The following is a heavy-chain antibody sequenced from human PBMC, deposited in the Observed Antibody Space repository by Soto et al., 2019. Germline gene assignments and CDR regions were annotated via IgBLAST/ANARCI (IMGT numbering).Heavy chain of an antibody. J-gene: IGHJ4*02. CDR3: NRGSEYDFWSGYL. D-gene: IGHD3-3*01. V-gene: IGHV1-69*06. Sequence: QERLVQSGAEVRKPGSSVKVSCKVTGGTSTRYAINWLRQAPGQGLEWMGGIVPMFGTSKYAQKFQGRVRITADTSMNIAYMELRSLRSEDTAVYYCNRGSEYDFWSGYLWGQGTLVSVSS. CDR2: IVPMFGTS. CDR1: GGTSTRYA.